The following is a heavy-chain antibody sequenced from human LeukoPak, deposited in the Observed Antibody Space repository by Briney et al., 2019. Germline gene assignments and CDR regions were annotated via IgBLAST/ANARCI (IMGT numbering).Heavy chain of an antibody. D-gene: IGHD2-15*01. J-gene: IGHJ4*02. V-gene: IGHV3-23*01. CDR3: AKRGCSGSSCTYFDW. CDR1: GFTFSNYA. CDR2: IGGDGETT. Sequence: PEGSLRLSCAASGFTFSNYAMSWVRQAPGKGLEWVSVIGGDGETTHYADSVKGRFTISRDNSKNTLYLHMNSLRAEDTALYFRAKRGCSGSSCTYFDWWGQGTLVTVYS.